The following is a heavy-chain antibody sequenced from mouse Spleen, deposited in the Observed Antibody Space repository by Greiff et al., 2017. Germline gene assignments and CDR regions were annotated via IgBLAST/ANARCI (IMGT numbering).Heavy chain of an antibody. CDR2: ISSGGGNT. D-gene: IGHD2-12*01. CDR3: ARPPYSPAWFAY. V-gene: IGHV5-9*04. Sequence: EVKLMESGGGLVKPGGSLKLSCAASGFTFSSYTMSWVRQTPAKRLEWVATISSGGGNTYYPDSVKGRFTISRDNARNTLYLQMSSLRSEDTAMYYCARPPYSPAWFAYWGQGTLVTVSA. CDR1: GFTFSSYT. J-gene: IGHJ3*01.